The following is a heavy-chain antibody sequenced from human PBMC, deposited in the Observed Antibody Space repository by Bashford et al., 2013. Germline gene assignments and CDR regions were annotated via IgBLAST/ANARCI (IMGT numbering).Heavy chain of an antibody. V-gene: IGHV1-46*04. CDR1: GYNFTTYY. J-gene: IGHJ4*02. Sequence: VASVKVSCKASGYNFTTYYLHWVRQAPGQGLEWMGLINPSDGSTTYAQKLQGRVTLTRDTSTSTVYMELSSLRSEDAAVYYCSRDFGYCSGGQCYSYYFDFWGQGTLVTVSS. CDR2: INPSDGST. D-gene: IGHD2-15*01. CDR3: SRDFGYCSGGQCYSYYFDF.